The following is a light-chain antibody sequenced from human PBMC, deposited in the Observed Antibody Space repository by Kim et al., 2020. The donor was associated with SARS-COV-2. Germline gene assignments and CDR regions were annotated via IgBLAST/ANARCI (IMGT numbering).Light chain of an antibody. CDR2: EVN. CDR1: SSDMVNYTF. J-gene: IGLJ2*01. Sequence: GPCITVTCTVASSDMVNYTFVDWYQHHPGKAPTLSSYEVNTRPSGVSTRFSGSKSGNAASLTISGLQADDEADYRCSSYTTSQTLVFGGGTQLTVL. V-gene: IGLV2-14*01. CDR3: SSYTTSQTLV.